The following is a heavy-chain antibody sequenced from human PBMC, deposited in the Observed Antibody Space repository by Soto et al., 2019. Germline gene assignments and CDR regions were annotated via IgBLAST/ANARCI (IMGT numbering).Heavy chain of an antibody. J-gene: IGHJ4*02. CDR3: AREKSSGYADY. V-gene: IGHV1-8*01. CDR2: MNPNSGNT. D-gene: IGHD5-18*01. Sequence: QVQLVQSGAEVEKPGASVKDSCKASGYAFTSYDINWVRQATGQGLEWMGWMNPNSGNTGYAQQFQGRVTMTRNTSISTAYMELSSLRYEDTAVSYCAREKSSGYADYCVQGTLVTVSS. CDR1: GYAFTSYD.